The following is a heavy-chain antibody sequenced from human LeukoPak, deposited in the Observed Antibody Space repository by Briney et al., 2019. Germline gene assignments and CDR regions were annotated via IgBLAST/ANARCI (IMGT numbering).Heavy chain of an antibody. CDR1: GFTFSSYA. J-gene: IGHJ4*02. D-gene: IGHD6-19*01. Sequence: PGGSLRLSCAASGFTFSSYAVSWVRQAPGKGLEWVSAISGSGGSTYYADSVKGRFTISRDNSKNTLYLQMNGLRAEDTAVYYCAMPGIAVAGTEELFAYWGQGTLVTVSS. CDR3: AMPGIAVAGTEELFAY. V-gene: IGHV3-23*01. CDR2: ISGSGGST.